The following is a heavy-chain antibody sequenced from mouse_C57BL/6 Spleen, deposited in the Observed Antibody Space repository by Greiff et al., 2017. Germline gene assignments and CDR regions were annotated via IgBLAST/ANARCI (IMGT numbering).Heavy chain of an antibody. D-gene: IGHD2-4*01. V-gene: IGHV5-17*01. CDR2: ISSGSSTI. Sequence: EVKLLESGGGLVKPGGSLKLSCAASGFTFSDYGMHWVRQAPEKGLEWVAYISSGSSTIYYADTVKGRFTISRDNAKNTLFLQMTSLRSEDTAMYYCASLYYDYRSYFDYWGQGTTLTVSS. J-gene: IGHJ2*01. CDR1: GFTFSDYG. CDR3: ASLYYDYRSYFDY.